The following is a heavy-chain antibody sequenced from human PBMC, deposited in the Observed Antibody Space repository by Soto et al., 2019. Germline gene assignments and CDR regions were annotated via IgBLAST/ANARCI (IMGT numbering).Heavy chain of an antibody. CDR2: ISSSGSTI. CDR3: SREGAGLRYCCYVMAF. V-gene: IGHV3-48*03. D-gene: IGHD6-19*01. Sequence: SKGLEWVSYISSSGSTIYYADSVKGRFTISRDNAKNSLYLQMNSLRAEDTAVYYCSREGAGLRYCCYVMAFLVQGTTV. J-gene: IGHJ6*01.